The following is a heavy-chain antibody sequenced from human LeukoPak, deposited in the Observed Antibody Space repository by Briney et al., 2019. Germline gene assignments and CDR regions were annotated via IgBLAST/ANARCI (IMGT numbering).Heavy chain of an antibody. CDR2: INPNTGGT. V-gene: IGHV1-2*02. J-gene: IGHJ4*02. Sequence: ASVRVSCKASGYTFTAYYIHWVRQAPGQGLEWMGWINPNTGGTNFAQRFQGRVTMTRDTSINTAYMELSSLRSDDTAMYYCAREGAPQLISYFDHWAREPWSPSPQ. D-gene: IGHD1-1*01. CDR1: GYTFTAYY. CDR3: AREGAPQLISYFDH.